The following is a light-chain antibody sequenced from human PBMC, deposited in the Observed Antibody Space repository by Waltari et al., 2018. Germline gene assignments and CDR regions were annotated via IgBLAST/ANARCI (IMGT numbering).Light chain of an antibody. Sequence: EIVLTQSPGTLSLSPGERATLSCRASQSVRRLLAWYQQKPGQAPRLLIYDASSRATGIPDRFSGSGFGTDFSLTISRLEPEDFAVYYCQKYGSLPATFGQGTKVEIK. J-gene: IGKJ1*01. CDR1: QSVRRL. CDR2: DAS. V-gene: IGKV3-20*01. CDR3: QKYGSLPAT.